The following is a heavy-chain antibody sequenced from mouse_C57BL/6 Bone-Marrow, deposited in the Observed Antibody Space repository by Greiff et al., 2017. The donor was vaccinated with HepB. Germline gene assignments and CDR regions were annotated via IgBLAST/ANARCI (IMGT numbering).Heavy chain of an antibody. CDR1: GFNIKDDY. D-gene: IGHD2-4*01. J-gene: IGHJ2*01. CDR3: TSSLYDYSYYFDY. Sequence: LVESGAELVRPGASVPLSCTASGFNIKDDYMHWVKQRPEQGLEWSGRIDPENGDSEYASKFQDKATITADTSSNTAYLQLSSLTSDDTAVYYCTSSLYDYSYYFDYWGQGTTLTVSS. V-gene: IGHV14-4*01. CDR2: IDPENGDS.